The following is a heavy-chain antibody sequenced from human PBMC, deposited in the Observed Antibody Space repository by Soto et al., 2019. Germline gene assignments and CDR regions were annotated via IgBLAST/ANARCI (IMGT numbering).Heavy chain of an antibody. CDR1: GGTFSSYA. V-gene: IGHV1-69*13. CDR2: IIPIFGTA. D-gene: IGHD4-17*01. CDR3: AREVGYGDFSAALLD. J-gene: IGHJ4*02. Sequence: SVKVSCKASGGTFSSYAINWVRQAPGQGLEWMGGIIPIFGTASYAQKFQGRVTITADQSTSTAYMELNSLRSDDTAVYYCAREVGYGDFSAALLDWGQGTLVTVSS.